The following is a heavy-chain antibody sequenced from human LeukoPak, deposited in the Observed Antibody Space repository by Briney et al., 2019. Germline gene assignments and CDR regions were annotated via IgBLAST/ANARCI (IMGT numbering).Heavy chain of an antibody. Sequence: GGSLRLSCAASGFTFDDYGMSWVRQAPGKGLEWVSGINWNGGSTGYADSVKGRFTISRDNAKNSLYLQMNSLRAEDTALYHCARDRTGSGSYYNGLDYFDYWGQGTLVTVSS. J-gene: IGHJ4*02. D-gene: IGHD3-10*01. CDR3: ARDRTGSGSYYNGLDYFDY. CDR2: INWNGGST. V-gene: IGHV3-20*01. CDR1: GFTFDDYG.